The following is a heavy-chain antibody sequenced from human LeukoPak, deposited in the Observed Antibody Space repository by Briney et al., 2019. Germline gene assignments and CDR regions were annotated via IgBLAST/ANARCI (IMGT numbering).Heavy chain of an antibody. CDR3: AKVRAPSGWFNSDY. V-gene: IGHV3-23*01. Sequence: GGSLRLSCAASGFTFSSFAMTWVRQAPGKGLEWVSGFDGNGPNTYYADSVKGRWTISRDNSRNTLYLQMNSLRVEDTAAYYCAKVRAPSGWFNSDYWGQGTLVTVSS. D-gene: IGHD6-19*01. J-gene: IGHJ4*02. CDR2: FDGNGPNT. CDR1: GFTFSSFA.